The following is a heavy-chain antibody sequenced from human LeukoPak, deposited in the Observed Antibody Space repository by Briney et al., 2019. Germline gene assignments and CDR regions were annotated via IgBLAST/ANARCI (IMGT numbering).Heavy chain of an antibody. CDR3: ARDQGVAAAGSEYYYSGMNV. Sequence: ASVKVSCKASGYTFTGFYMHWVRQAPGHGPEWMGWINPYSGDTNYAQKFQGRVTMARDTPISTAYMELSRLRSDDTAVYYCARDQGVAAAGSEYYYSGMNVWGQGTTVTVSS. D-gene: IGHD6-13*01. CDR1: GYTFTGFY. J-gene: IGHJ6*02. V-gene: IGHV1-2*02. CDR2: INPYSGDT.